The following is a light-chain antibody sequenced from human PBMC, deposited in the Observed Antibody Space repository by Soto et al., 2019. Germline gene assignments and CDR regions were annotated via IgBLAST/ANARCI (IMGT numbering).Light chain of an antibody. CDR3: WSYSCSETCL. V-gene: IGLV2-11*01. CDR1: SSDVGGYNY. J-gene: IGLJ3*02. Sequence: QSALTQPRSVSGSPGQSVTISCTGTSSDVGGYNYVSWYQQHPDKAPKLMIYDVSKRPSGVPDRFSGSKSGNTASLTISVLQAEDESDSYCWSYSCSETCLFGGGTKLTLL. CDR2: DVS.